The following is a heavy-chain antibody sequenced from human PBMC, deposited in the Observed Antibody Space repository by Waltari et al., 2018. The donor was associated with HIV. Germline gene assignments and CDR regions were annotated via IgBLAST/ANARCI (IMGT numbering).Heavy chain of an antibody. V-gene: IGHV5-51*01. J-gene: IGHJ4*02. CDR1: GYSFTEYW. Sequence: EVQLVPSGPELKEPGESLKIFCKASGYSFTEYWIGWVRHMPGTGLEWMGVIYPADSSSRYSPSCQGQVNISADRPIVTTYLQWSSLKASDTARYYCARHRVDRYGDYVDRYGVYVDFWGQGTLITVSS. D-gene: IGHD5-18*01. CDR3: ARHRVDRYGDYVDRYGVYVDF. CDR2: IYPADSSS.